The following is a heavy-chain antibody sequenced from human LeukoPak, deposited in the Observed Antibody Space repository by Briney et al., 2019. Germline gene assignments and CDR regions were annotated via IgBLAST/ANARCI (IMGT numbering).Heavy chain of an antibody. CDR3: ARDPSRYCGGDCYLGDFDY. V-gene: IGHV7-4-1*02. J-gene: IGHJ4*02. CDR1: GYTFTSYA. Sequence: ASVKVSCKASGYTFTSYAMNWVRQAPGQGLEWMGWINTNTGNPTYAQGFTGRFVFSLDTSVSTAYLQISSLKAEDTAVYYCARDPSRYCGGDCYLGDFDYWGQGTLVTVSS. D-gene: IGHD2-21*02. CDR2: INTNTGNP.